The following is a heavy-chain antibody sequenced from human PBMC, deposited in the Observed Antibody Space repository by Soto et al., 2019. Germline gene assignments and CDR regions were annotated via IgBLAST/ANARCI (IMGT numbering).Heavy chain of an antibody. J-gene: IGHJ5*02. CDR1: GGSISSGGYY. V-gene: IGHV4-31*03. CDR3: ARFRYCSSTSWQGFNWFDP. Sequence: SETLSLTCTVSGGSISSGGYYWSWIRQHPGKGLEWIGYIYYSGSTYYNPSLKSRVTISVDTSKNQFSLKLSSVTAADMAVYYWARFRYCSSTSWQGFNWFDPWGQGTLVTVSS. D-gene: IGHD2-2*01. CDR2: IYYSGST.